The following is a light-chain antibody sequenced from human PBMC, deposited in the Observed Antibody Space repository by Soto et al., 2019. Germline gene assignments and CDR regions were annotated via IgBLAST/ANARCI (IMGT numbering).Light chain of an antibody. Sequence: ALTQPASVSGSPGQSITISCTGTSSDIGDSNYVSWYQQHPGKAPKLVIYDVSNRPSGVSNRFSGSKSANTASLTISGLQAEDEADYYCSSFRSSSTSYVFGTGTKLTVL. CDR1: SSDIGDSNY. V-gene: IGLV2-14*03. CDR2: DVS. CDR3: SSFRSSSTSYV. J-gene: IGLJ1*01.